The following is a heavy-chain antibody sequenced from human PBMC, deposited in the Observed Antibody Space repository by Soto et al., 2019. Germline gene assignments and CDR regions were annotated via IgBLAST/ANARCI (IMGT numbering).Heavy chain of an antibody. V-gene: IGHV5-10-1*01. D-gene: IGHD4-17*01. CDR2: IDPSDSYK. J-gene: IGHJ3*02. CDR3: ARASSTGAYGFDI. CDR1: GYSFTSYW. Sequence: GESLKISCKGSGYSFTSYWIKWVRQMPGKGLEWMVRIDPSDSYKNYSPSFEGHVTISADKSINTAYLQWSSLKASDTAMYYCARASSTGAYGFDIWGQGTMVTVSS.